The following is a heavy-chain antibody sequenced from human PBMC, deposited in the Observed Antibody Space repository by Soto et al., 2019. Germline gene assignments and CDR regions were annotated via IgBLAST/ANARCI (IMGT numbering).Heavy chain of an antibody. CDR3: AREVRLLEWSPQSYGMDV. V-gene: IGHV4-31*03. CDR2: IYYSGST. D-gene: IGHD3-3*01. Sequence: QVQLQESGPGLVKPSQTLSLTCTVSGGSISSGGYYWSWIRQHPGKGLEWIGYIYYSGSTYYNPALKSRVTISVDTSKNQFSLKLSSVTAADTAVYYCAREVRLLEWSPQSYGMDVWGQGTTVTVSS. CDR1: GGSISSGGYY. J-gene: IGHJ6*02.